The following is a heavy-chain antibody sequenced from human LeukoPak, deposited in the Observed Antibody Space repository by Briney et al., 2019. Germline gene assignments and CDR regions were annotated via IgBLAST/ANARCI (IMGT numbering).Heavy chain of an antibody. CDR1: GLTFDDYA. CDR3: AKGLGYDFWSGYVDY. V-gene: IGHV3-9*03. Sequence: GGSLRLFCAACGLTFDDYAIHWVRQAPGRGLEWVSGMSWNSGSIGYAGPVKGRFTSSRDNAKNSLYLQMNSLRAEDMALYYCAKGLGYDFWSGYVDYWGQGTLVTVSS. D-gene: IGHD3-3*01. CDR2: MSWNSGSI. J-gene: IGHJ4*02.